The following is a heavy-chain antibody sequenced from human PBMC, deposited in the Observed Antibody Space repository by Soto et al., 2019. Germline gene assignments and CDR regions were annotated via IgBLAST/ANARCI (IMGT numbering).Heavy chain of an antibody. D-gene: IGHD2-15*01. CDR3: ARGGRYCSGGSCWGGENWFDP. J-gene: IGHJ5*02. V-gene: IGHV1-2*04. Sequence: ASVKVSCKASGYTFTGYYMHWVRQAPGQGLEWMGWINPNSGGTNYAQKFQGWVTMTRDTSISTAYMELSRPRSDDTAVYYCARGGRYCSGGSCWGGENWFDPWGQGTLVTVSS. CDR2: INPNSGGT. CDR1: GYTFTGYY.